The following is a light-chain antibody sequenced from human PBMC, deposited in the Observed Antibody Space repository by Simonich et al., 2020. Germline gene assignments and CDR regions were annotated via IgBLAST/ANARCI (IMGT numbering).Light chain of an antibody. Sequence: QAVLTQPASLSASPGASASLTCPLRSGINVGTYRIYWYQQKPGSPPPYLLRYKSDSDKHLGSVVPSSFFGSKDASANAGIVLISGLQSEDEADYYCMIWHSSAWVFGGGTKLTVL. CDR2: YKSDSDK. V-gene: IGLV5-45*01. CDR3: MIWHSSAWV. CDR1: SGINVGTYR. J-gene: IGLJ3*02.